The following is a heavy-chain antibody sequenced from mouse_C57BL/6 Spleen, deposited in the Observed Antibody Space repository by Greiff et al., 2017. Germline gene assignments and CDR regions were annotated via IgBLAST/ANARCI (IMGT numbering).Heavy chain of an antibody. V-gene: IGHV1-52*01. D-gene: IGHD4-1*01. CDR2: IDPSDSET. CDR1: GYTFTSYW. J-gene: IGHJ2*01. CDR3: ARKGLTGTNFDY. Sequence: QVQLKQPGAELVRPGSSVKLSCKASGYTFTSYWMHWVKQRPIQGLEWIGNIDPSDSETHYNQKFKDKATLTVDKSSSTAYMQLSSLTSEDSAVYYCARKGLTGTNFDYWGQGTTLTVSS.